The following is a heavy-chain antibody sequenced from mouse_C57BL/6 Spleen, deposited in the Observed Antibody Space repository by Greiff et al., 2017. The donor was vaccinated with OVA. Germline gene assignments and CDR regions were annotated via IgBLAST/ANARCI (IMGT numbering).Heavy chain of an antibody. V-gene: IGHV1-55*01. Sequence: QVQLQQPGAELVKPGASVKMSCKASGYTFTSYWITWVKQRPGQGLEWIGDIYPGSGSTNYNEQFKSKATLTVDTSSSTAYMQLSSLTSEDSAVDNCARDQITTVVGGYFDYWGQGTTLTVSS. CDR2: IYPGSGST. D-gene: IGHD1-1*01. CDR1: GYTFTSYW. CDR3: ARDQITTVVGGYFDY. J-gene: IGHJ2*01.